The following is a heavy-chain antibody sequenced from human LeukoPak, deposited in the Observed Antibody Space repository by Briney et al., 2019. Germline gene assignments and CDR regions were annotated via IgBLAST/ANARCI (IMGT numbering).Heavy chain of an antibody. D-gene: IGHD5-12*01. V-gene: IGHV4-61*02. CDR1: GGSISSGSYY. Sequence: SETLSLTCTVSGGSISSGSYYWSWIRQPAGKGLEWIGRVYSSGSTDYNPSLKSRVTISVDTSKNQFSLKLSSVTAADTAVYYCARGRKVIVATIGMDVWGKGTTVTVSS. J-gene: IGHJ6*04. CDR3: ARGRKVIVATIGMDV. CDR2: VYSSGST.